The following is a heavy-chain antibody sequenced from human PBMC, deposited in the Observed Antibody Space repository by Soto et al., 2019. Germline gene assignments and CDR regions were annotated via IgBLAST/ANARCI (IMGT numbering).Heavy chain of an antibody. CDR2: IYYSGST. V-gene: IGHV4-39*07. Sequence: SETLSLTCTVSGGSISSSSYYWGWIRQPPGKGLEWIGSIYYSGSTYYNPSLKSRVTISVDTSKDQFSLKLSSVTAADTAVYYCARDGLGFRESISGFDYWGQGTLVTVSS. D-gene: IGHD3-10*01. CDR1: GGSISSSSYY. CDR3: ARDGLGFRESISGFDY. J-gene: IGHJ4*02.